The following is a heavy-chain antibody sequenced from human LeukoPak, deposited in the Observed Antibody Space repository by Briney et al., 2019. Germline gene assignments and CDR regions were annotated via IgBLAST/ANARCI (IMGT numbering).Heavy chain of an antibody. CDR2: IYSGGST. V-gene: IGHV3-53*01. Sequence: GGSLRLSCAASGFTVSSNYMSWVRQAPGKGLEWVSVIYSGGSTYYADSVKGRFTISRDNSKNTLYLQMNSLRAEGTAVYYCARGKDYGSGTPLKGYYMDVWGKGTTVTISS. CDR3: ARGKDYGSGTPLKGYYMDV. CDR1: GFTVSSNY. J-gene: IGHJ6*03. D-gene: IGHD3-10*01.